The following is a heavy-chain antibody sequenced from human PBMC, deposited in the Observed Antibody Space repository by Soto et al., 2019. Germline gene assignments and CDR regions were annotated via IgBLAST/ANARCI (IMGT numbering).Heavy chain of an antibody. J-gene: IGHJ6*02. V-gene: IGHV4-31*03. D-gene: IGHD1-1*01. CDR3: ARGYGGVDDGYYYGMDV. CDR1: GGSISSGGYY. Sequence: SETLSLTCTVSGGSISSGGYYWSWIRQHPGKGLEWIGYIYYSGSTYYNPSLKSRVTISVDTSKNQFSLKLSSVTAADAAVYYCARGYGGVDDGYYYGMDVWGQGTTVTVSS. CDR2: IYYSGST.